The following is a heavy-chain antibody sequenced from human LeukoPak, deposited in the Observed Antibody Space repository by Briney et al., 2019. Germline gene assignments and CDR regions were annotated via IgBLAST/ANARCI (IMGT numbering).Heavy chain of an antibody. Sequence: GGSLRLSCAASGLAFSSYAISWVRQAPGKGLEWVSTISVASNTFYADSVKGRFTISRDNSRNTVYLQMTSLRADDTAVYYCADYGVSGVRNNFYWGQGNLVTVSS. V-gene: IGHV3-23*01. CDR1: GLAFSSYA. CDR2: ISVASNT. J-gene: IGHJ4*02. D-gene: IGHD3-10*01. CDR3: ADYGVSGVRNNFY.